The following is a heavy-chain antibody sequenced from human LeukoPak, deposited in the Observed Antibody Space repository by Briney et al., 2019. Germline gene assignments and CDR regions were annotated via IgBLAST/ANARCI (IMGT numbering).Heavy chain of an antibody. CDR3: AKSREPGYTPPIDY. Sequence: RGSLRLSCAASVFTLSSYAMSWVRHAPRKGLGWVSAIIGRVGSTYYADSVQGRFTISTDNSKNTLYLQMTKLRAENTTLYSCAKSREPGYTPPIDYCGQGTLVTVSS. V-gene: IGHV3-23*01. CDR1: VFTLSSYA. CDR2: IIGRVGST. J-gene: IGHJ4*02. D-gene: IGHD6-13*01.